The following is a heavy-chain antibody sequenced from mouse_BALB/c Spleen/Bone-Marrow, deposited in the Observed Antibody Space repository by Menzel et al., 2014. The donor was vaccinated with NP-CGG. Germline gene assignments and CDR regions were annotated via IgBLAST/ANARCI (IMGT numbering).Heavy chain of an antibody. Sequence: EVHLVESGGGLVQPGGSLKLSCAASGFTFSSYVMSWVRQTPDKRLELVATINSNGGSTYYPDSVKGRFTISRDNAKNTLDLQMSSLKSEDTAMYYCARVWYFDYWGQGTSLTVSS. V-gene: IGHV5-6-3*01. CDR3: ARVWYFDY. CDR2: INSNGGST. CDR1: GFTFSSYV. J-gene: IGHJ2*03.